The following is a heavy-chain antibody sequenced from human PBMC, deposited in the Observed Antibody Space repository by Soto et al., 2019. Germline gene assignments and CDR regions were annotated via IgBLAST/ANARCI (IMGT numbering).Heavy chain of an antibody. CDR2: IIPIFGTA. D-gene: IGHD6-19*01. CDR1: GGTFSSYA. J-gene: IGHJ6*02. V-gene: IGHV1-69*06. CDR3: ELWLASYYRMDV. Sequence: GASVKVSCKASGGTFSSYAISWVRQAPGQGLEWMGGIIPIFGTANYAQKFQGRVTITADKSTSTAYMELSSLRSEDTAVYYCELWLASYYRMDVWGQGTTVTVSS.